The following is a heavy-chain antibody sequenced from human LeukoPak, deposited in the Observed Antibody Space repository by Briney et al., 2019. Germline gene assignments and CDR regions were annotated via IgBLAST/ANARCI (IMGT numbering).Heavy chain of an antibody. D-gene: IGHD3-22*01. CDR3: AREVDNTMIP. J-gene: IGHJ5*02. CDR1: GFTFSSYS. Sequence: GSLRLSCAASGFTFSSYSMNWVRQAPGKGLEWVSSISSSSIYIHYADSVKGRFTTSRDNAKNSLYLQMNSLRAEDTAVYYCAREVDNTMIPWGQGTLVTVSS. CDR2: ISSSSIYI. V-gene: IGHV3-21*01.